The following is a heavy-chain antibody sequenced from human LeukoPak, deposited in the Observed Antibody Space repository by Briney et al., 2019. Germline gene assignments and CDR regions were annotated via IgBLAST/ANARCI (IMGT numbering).Heavy chain of an antibody. CDR1: IGSFSGYH. Sequence: PSETLSLTCAVYIGSFSGYHWSWLRQPPGKGLEWIGEIDHSGNTKYNPSLKSRVTISVDTSKNQFSLNLRALSAADTAVYFCARQGSISAFDFWGRGTLVTVSS. V-gene: IGHV4-34*01. D-gene: IGHD3-3*02. J-gene: IGHJ4*02. CDR3: ARQGSISAFDF. CDR2: IDHSGNT.